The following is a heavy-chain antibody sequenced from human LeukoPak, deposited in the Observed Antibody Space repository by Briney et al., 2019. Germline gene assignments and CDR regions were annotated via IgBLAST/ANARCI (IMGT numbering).Heavy chain of an antibody. D-gene: IGHD3-10*01. Sequence: SVKVSCKASGDTFSSYAISWVRQAPGQGLEWMGGIIPIFGTANYAQKFQGRVTITADESTSTAYVELSSLRSEDTAVYYCARWEGDFHYYGSGSSYGMDVWGKGTTVTVSS. J-gene: IGHJ6*04. CDR1: GDTFSSYA. V-gene: IGHV1-69*13. CDR3: ARWEGDFHYYGSGSSYGMDV. CDR2: IIPIFGTA.